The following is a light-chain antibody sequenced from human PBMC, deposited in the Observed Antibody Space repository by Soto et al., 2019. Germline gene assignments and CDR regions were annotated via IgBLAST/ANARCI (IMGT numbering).Light chain of an antibody. CDR3: SSYTSSSPWV. CDR1: SSDVGGYNY. V-gene: IGLV2-14*01. CDR2: EVS. J-gene: IGLJ3*02. Sequence: QSALTRPASVSGSPGQSITISCTGTSSDVGGYNYVSWYQQHPGKAPKLMIYEVSNRPSGVSNRFSGSKSGNTASLTISGLQAEDEADYYCSSYTSSSPWVFGGGTKVTVL.